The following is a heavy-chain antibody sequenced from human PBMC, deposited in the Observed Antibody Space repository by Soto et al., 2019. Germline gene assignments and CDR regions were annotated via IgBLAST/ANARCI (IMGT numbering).Heavy chain of an antibody. CDR3: TREYNWNDPYGMDV. CDR2: IRSKAYGGTT. V-gene: IGHV3-49*04. J-gene: IGHJ6*02. Sequence: GGSLRLSCTASGFTFGDYAMSWVRQAPGKGLEWVGFIRSKAYGGTTEYAASVKGRFTISRDDSKSIAYLQMNSLKTEDTAVYYCTREYNWNDPYGMDVWGQWTTVTV. CDR1: GFTFGDYA. D-gene: IGHD1-1*01.